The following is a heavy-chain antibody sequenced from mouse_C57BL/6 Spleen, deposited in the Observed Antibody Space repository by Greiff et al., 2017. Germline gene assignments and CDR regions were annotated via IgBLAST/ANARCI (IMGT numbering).Heavy chain of an antibody. V-gene: IGHV5-15*01. CDR3: ARHGTGKGAMDY. CDR1: GFTFSDYG. D-gene: IGHD4-1*01. CDR2: ISNLAYSI. Sequence: EVQRVESGGGLVQPGGSLKLSCAASGFTFSDYGMAWVRQAPRKGPEWVAFISNLAYSIYYADTVTGRFTISRENAKNTLYLEMSSLRSEDTAMYYCARHGTGKGAMDYWGQGTSVTVSS. J-gene: IGHJ4*01.